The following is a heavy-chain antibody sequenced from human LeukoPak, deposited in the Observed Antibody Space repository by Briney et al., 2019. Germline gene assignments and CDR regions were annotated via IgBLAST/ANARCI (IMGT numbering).Heavy chain of an antibody. D-gene: IGHD5-18*01. V-gene: IGHV4-4*02. CDR3: ARVLLYSYGYIDY. Sequence: SGTLSLTCSVSGGSISNNNWWSWVRQPPGKGLEWIGNIYHTGATHYNPSLKSRVAISVDKSKNQFSLKVNSVTAADTAVYYCARVLLYSYGYIDYWGQGTLVTVSS. CDR2: IYHTGAT. CDR1: GGSISNNNW. J-gene: IGHJ4*02.